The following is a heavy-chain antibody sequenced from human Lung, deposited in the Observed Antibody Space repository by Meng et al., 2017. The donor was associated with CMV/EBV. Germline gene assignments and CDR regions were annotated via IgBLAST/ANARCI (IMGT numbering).Heavy chain of an antibody. CDR3: ARVAKSTITGTTPYYYYGMDV. J-gene: IGHJ6*02. Sequence: SXTLSLXCTVSGGSISSYYWSWIRQPPGKGLEWIGYIYYSGSTNYNPSLKSRVTISVDTSKNQFSLKLSSVTAADTAVYYCARVAKSTITGTTPYYYYGMDVWGQGTTVTVSS. CDR2: IYYSGST. D-gene: IGHD1-7*01. CDR1: GGSISSYY. V-gene: IGHV4-59*01.